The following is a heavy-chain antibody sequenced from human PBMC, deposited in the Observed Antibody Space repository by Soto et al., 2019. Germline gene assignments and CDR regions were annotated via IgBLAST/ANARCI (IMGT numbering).Heavy chain of an antibody. V-gene: IGHV4-31*03. D-gene: IGHD3-3*01. Sequence: QVQLQESGPGLVKPSQTLSLTCTVSGGSISSGGYYWSWIRQHPGKGLEWIGYIYYSGSTYYNPSLKSRFTISVDTFKNQFAVKLSSVTAADTAVYYRSRERRDLEQIGLFQGGALDYWGQGTLVTVSS. CDR2: IYYSGST. J-gene: IGHJ4*02. CDR1: GGSISSGGYY. CDR3: SRERRDLEQIGLFQGGALDY.